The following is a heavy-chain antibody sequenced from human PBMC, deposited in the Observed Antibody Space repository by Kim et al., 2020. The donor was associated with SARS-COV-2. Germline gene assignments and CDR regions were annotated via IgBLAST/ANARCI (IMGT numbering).Heavy chain of an antibody. Sequence: ASVKVSCKASGYTFTSYYMHWVRQAPGQGLEWMGIINPSGGSTSYAQKFQGRVTMTRDTSTSTVYMELSSLRSEDTAVYYCARDQRHSSGYSIVYYYYGMDVWGQGTTVTVSS. J-gene: IGHJ6*02. D-gene: IGHD3-22*01. CDR1: GYTFTSYY. V-gene: IGHV1-46*01. CDR2: INPSGGST. CDR3: ARDQRHSSGYSIVYYYYGMDV.